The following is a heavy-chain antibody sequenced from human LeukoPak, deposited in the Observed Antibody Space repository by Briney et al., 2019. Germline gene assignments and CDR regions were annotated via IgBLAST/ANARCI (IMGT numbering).Heavy chain of an antibody. CDR2: ISYDGSNK. CDR3: ASLPGNVYYDSSGYSGFDI. J-gene: IGHJ3*02. CDR1: GFTISSYA. V-gene: IGHV3-30-3*01. Sequence: GGSLRLSCAASGFTISSYAMHWVRQAPGKGLEWVAVISYDGSNKYYADSVKGRFTISRDNSKNTLYLQMNSLRAEDTAVYYCASLPGNVYYDSSGYSGFDIWGQGTMVTVSS. D-gene: IGHD3-22*01.